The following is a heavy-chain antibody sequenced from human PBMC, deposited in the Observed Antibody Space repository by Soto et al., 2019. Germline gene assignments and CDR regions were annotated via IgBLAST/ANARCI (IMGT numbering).Heavy chain of an antibody. CDR3: ARGERIYGDYHP. CDR1: GFTFTSYG. D-gene: IGHD4-17*01. V-gene: IGHV1-18*01. Sequence: ASVKVSCKASGFTFTSYGISWVRQAPGQGLEWMAWISAYDGKTNYAQKLQGRVTMTTDTSTSTAYMELRSLRSDDTAVYYCARGERIYGDYHPWGQGTLVTVS. J-gene: IGHJ5*02. CDR2: ISAYDGKT.